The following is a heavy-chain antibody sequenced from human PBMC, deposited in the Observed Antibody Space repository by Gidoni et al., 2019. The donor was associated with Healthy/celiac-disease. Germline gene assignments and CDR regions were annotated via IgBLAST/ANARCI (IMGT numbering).Heavy chain of an antibody. Sequence: QVQLVQSGAEVKKPGSSVKVSCKASGGTFRSYAISWVRQAPGQGLEWRGGIIPIFGKANYEQKVQGRVTITADKSTSTAYMGLSSLRSEDTAVYYCARSQRYCSSTRCPPFNWFDPWGQGTLVTVSS. CDR3: ARSQRYCSSTRCPPFNWFDP. CDR1: GGTFRSYA. J-gene: IGHJ5*02. D-gene: IGHD2-2*01. CDR2: IIPIFGKA. V-gene: IGHV1-69*06.